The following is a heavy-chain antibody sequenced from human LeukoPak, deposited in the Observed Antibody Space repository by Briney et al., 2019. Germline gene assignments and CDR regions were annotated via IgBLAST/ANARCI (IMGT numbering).Heavy chain of an antibody. J-gene: IGHJ4*02. V-gene: IGHV3-30*18. CDR3: AKEYADSSGYYYGFDY. CDR1: GFTFSSYG. CDR2: ISYDGSNK. D-gene: IGHD3-22*01. Sequence: PGGSLRLSCAASGFTFSSYGMHRVRQAPGKGLGWVAVISYDGSNKYYADSVKGRFTISRDNSKNTLYLQLNSLRAEDTAVYYCAKEYADSSGYYYGFDYWGQGTLVTVSS.